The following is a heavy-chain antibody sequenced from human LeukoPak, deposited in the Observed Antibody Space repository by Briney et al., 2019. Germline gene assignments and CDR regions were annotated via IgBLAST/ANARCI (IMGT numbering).Heavy chain of an antibody. CDR1: GYTFTIYA. CDR2: INTNTGNP. D-gene: IGHD5-12*01. V-gene: IGHV7-4-1*02. CDR3: ARIYSGYDQYNWFDP. Sequence: ASVKVSCKASGYTFTIYAMNWVRQAPGQGLEWMGWINTNTGNPTYAQGFTGRFVFSLDTSVSTAYLQISSLKAEDTAVYYCARIYSGYDQYNWFDPWGQGTLVTVSS. J-gene: IGHJ5*02.